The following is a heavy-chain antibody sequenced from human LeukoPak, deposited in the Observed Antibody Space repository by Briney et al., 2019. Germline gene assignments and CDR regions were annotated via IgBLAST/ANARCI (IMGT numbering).Heavy chain of an antibody. J-gene: IGHJ4*02. Sequence: SETLSLTCTVSGGSISNFYWSWLRQPAGKTLEWIGRIYTSGSTNYTPSLKSRVTMSVDTSKNQFSLKLRSVTAADTAVYFCARETTGAGTARPFDYWGQGTLVTVSS. V-gene: IGHV4-4*07. CDR2: IYTSGST. CDR3: ARETTGAGTARPFDY. D-gene: IGHD6-13*01. CDR1: GGSISNFY.